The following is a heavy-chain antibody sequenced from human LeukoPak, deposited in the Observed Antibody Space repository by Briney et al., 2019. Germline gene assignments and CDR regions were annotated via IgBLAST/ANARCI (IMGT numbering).Heavy chain of an antibody. CDR3: ARQRSLTGNYYYYELDV. Sequence: SETLSLTCAVYGGSFSGYYWSWIRQPPGKGLEWIGYIDYSGSTNYNPSLKSRVTISVDTSKNQFSLKLSFVTAADTAVYYCARQRSLTGNYYYYELDVWGQGTTVTVSS. CDR1: GGSFSGYY. J-gene: IGHJ6*02. D-gene: IGHD7-27*01. CDR2: IDYSGST. V-gene: IGHV4-59*08.